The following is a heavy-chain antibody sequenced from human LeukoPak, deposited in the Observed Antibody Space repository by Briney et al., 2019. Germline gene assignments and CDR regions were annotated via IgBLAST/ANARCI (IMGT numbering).Heavy chain of an antibody. CDR3: ARTDYDLWSGYLWYFDR. Sequence: ASVKVSCKSSGGTFSSYAISWVRQAPGQGLEWMGGIIPIFGTANYAQKFQGRVTITADESTSTAYMELSSLSSEDTAVYYCARTDYDLWSGYLWYFDRWGRGTLVTVSS. J-gene: IGHJ2*01. V-gene: IGHV1-69*13. CDR2: IIPIFGTA. CDR1: GGTFSSYA. D-gene: IGHD3-3*01.